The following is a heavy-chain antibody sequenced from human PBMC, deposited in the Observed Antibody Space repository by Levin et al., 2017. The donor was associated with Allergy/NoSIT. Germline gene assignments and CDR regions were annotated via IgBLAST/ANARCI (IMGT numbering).Heavy chain of an antibody. D-gene: IGHD1-26*01. Sequence: GESLKISCADSGFTLSYYAIHWVRQAPGKGLEWMAVISYDGNNKYYADSVKGRFTISRDNFQNTVYLQMNSPRVEDTAVYYCAKGSGSDSDDGTDVWGQGTTVTVSS. J-gene: IGHJ6*02. V-gene: IGHV3-30*04. CDR2: ISYDGNNK. CDR3: AKGSGSDSDDGTDV. CDR1: GFTLSYYA.